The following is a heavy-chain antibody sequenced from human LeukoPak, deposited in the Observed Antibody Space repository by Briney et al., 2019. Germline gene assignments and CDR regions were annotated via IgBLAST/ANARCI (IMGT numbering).Heavy chain of an antibody. CDR3: ARRNGYEFDY. Sequence: SETLSLTCTVSGGSISSYYWSWIRQPPGKGLEWIWYIYYSGSTNYNPSLKSRVTISVDTSKNQFSLKLSSVTAADTAVYYCARRNGYEFDYWGQGTLVTVSS. V-gene: IGHV4-59*01. D-gene: IGHD5-12*01. CDR2: IYYSGST. CDR1: GGSISSYY. J-gene: IGHJ4*02.